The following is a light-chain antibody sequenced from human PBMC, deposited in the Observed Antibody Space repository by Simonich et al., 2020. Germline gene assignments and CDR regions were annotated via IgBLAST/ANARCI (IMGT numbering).Light chain of an antibody. V-gene: IGKV3-15*01. Sequence: EIVMTQSPATLSVSPGERATLSSRARQSVSSNLAWYQQKPGQAPRLLIYGASTRATGIPARFRGSGSGTECTLTISSMQSEDFAVYYCQQYNNWWTFGQGTKVEIK. CDR3: QQYNNWWT. CDR2: GAS. CDR1: QSVSSN. J-gene: IGKJ1*01.